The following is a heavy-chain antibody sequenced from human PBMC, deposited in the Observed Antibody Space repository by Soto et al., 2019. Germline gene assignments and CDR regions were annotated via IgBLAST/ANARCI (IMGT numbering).Heavy chain of an antibody. CDR3: ARDRDYYDSSGYLSENYYYYGMDV. D-gene: IGHD3-22*01. CDR2: IIPIFGTA. CDR1: GGTFSSYA. J-gene: IGHJ6*02. Sequence: QVQLVQSGAEVKKPGSSVKVSCKASGGTFSSYAISWVRQAPGQGLEWMGGIIPIFGTANYAQKFQGRVTITADESTSTAHMELSSLRSEDTAVYYCARDRDYYDSSGYLSENYYYYGMDVWGQGTTVTVSS. V-gene: IGHV1-69*01.